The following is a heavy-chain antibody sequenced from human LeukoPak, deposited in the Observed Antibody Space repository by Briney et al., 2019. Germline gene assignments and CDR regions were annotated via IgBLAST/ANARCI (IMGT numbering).Heavy chain of an antibody. D-gene: IGHD6-6*01. Sequence: GGSLRLSCAASGFTFSSYGMHWVRQAPGKGLVWVSRINSDGSSTSYADSVKGRFTISRDNAKNTLYLQMNSLRAEDTAVYYCARGGSIAALGLDYWGQGTLVTVSS. CDR2: INSDGSST. CDR1: GFTFSSYG. CDR3: ARGGSIAALGLDY. V-gene: IGHV3-74*01. J-gene: IGHJ4*02.